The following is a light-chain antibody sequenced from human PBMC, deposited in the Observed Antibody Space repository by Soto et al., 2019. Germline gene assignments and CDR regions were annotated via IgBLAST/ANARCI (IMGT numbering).Light chain of an antibody. CDR3: QQYNNWPIT. J-gene: IGKJ5*01. CDR2: GAS. CDR1: QSVSSSN. V-gene: IGKV3-15*01. Sequence: EIVLTQSPGTLSLSPGERATLSCRASQSVSSSNLAWYQQKPGQAPRPLIYGASTRATGIPARFSGSGSGTEFTLTISSLQSEDFEVYYCQQYNNWPITFGQGTRLEIK.